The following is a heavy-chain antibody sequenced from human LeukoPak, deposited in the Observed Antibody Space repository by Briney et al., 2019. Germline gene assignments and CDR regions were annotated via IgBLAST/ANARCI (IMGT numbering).Heavy chain of an antibody. V-gene: IGHV3-53*01. CDR3: ARWLQLNWFAP. CDR2: IYSGGST. CDR1: GFTVSSNY. D-gene: IGHD5-24*01. Sequence: GGSLRLSCAASGFTVSSNYMSWVRQAPGKGLEWVSVIYSGGSTYYADSVKGRFAISRDNSKNTLYLQMNSLRAEDTAVYYCARWLQLNWFAPWGQGALVTVSS. J-gene: IGHJ5*02.